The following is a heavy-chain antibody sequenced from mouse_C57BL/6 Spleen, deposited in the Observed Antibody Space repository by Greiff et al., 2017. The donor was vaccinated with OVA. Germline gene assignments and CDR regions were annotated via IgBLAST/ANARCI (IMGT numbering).Heavy chain of an antibody. V-gene: IGHV1-26*01. CDR1: GYTFTDYY. J-gene: IGHJ2*01. CDR2: INPNNGGT. Sequence: EVQLQQSGPELVKPGASVKISCKASGYTFTDYYMNWVKQSHGKSLEWIGDINPNNGGTSYNQKFKGKATLTVDKSSSTAYMELRSLTSEDSAVYYCACDYDEGDYWGQGTTLTVSS. CDR3: ACDYDEGDY. D-gene: IGHD2-4*01.